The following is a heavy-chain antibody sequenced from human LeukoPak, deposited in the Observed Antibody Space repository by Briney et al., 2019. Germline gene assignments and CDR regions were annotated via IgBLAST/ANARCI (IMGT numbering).Heavy chain of an antibody. CDR3: ARTGYRAVDI. J-gene: IGHJ3*02. CDR1: GGSFSGYY. Sequence: SETLSLTCAVYGGSFSGYYWSWIRQPPGKGLEWIGEINHSGSTNYNPSLKSRVTISVDTSKNQFSLKLSSVTAADTAVCYCARTGYRAVDIWGQGTMVTVSS. CDR2: INHSGST. V-gene: IGHV4-34*01. D-gene: IGHD6-25*01.